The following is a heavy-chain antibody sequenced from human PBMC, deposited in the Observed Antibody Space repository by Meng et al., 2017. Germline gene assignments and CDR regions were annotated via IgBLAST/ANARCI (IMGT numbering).Heavy chain of an antibody. CDR2: IYPGDSDT. D-gene: IGHD3-9*01. V-gene: IGHV5-51*01. Sequence: GGSLRLSCKGSGYSFTSYWIGWVRQMPGKGLEWMGIIYPGDSDTRYSPSFQGQVTISADKSISTAYLQWSSLKASDTAMYYCASSSMEYYDILTGPYYFDYWGQGTLVTVSS. CDR1: GYSFTSYW. J-gene: IGHJ4*02. CDR3: ASSSMEYYDILTGPYYFDY.